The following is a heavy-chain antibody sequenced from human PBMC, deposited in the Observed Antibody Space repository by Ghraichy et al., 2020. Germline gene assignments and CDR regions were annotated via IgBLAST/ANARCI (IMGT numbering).Heavy chain of an antibody. CDR3: ARDGYCSSTSCYLGLDY. CDR2: IYYSGST. Sequence: SETLSLTCTVSGGSISSYYWSWIRQPPGKGLEWIGYIYYSGSTNYNPSLKSRVTISVDTSKNQFSLKLSSVTAADTAVYYCARDGYCSSTSCYLGLDYWGQGTLVTVSS. D-gene: IGHD2-2*03. V-gene: IGHV4-59*01. CDR1: GGSISSYY. J-gene: IGHJ4*02.